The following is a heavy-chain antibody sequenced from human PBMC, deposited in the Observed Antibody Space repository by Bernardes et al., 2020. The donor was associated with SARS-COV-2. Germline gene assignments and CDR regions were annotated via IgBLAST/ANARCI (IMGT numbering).Heavy chain of an antibody. J-gene: IGHJ2*01. CDR3: ARLVTGASGGFDL. CDR1: GYTFTYYE. V-gene: IGHV1-8*01. CDR2: INPSSGNT. D-gene: IGHD2-21*02. Sequence: AAVKVSCKALGYTFTYYEINWVRQAPGQGLEWLGWINPSSGNTGYAQRVQGRITVTRDTALTTAYLELSSLRSEDTAVYYCARLVTGASGGFDLWGRGTPVTVST.